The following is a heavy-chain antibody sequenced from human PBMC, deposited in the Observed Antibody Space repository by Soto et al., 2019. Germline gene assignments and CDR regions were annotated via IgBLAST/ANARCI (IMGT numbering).Heavy chain of an antibody. Sequence: PGGSLRLSCAASGFTFSSYSMNWVRQAPGKGLEWVSSISSSSSYIYYADSVKGRFTISRDNAKNSLYLQMNSLRAEDTAVYYCARETTDGVSSWTETDYWGQGTLVTVSS. CDR2: ISSSSSYI. CDR1: GFTFSSYS. D-gene: IGHD6-13*01. CDR3: ARETTDGVSSWTETDY. V-gene: IGHV3-21*01. J-gene: IGHJ4*02.